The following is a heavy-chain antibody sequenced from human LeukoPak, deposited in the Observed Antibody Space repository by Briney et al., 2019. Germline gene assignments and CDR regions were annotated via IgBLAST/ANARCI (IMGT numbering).Heavy chain of an antibody. J-gene: IGHJ6*02. D-gene: IGHD3-10*01. CDR1: GGSISSYY. CDR3: ARTSDYYGSGSYYNAYGMDV. Sequence: SETLSLTCTVSGGSISSYYWSWIWQPPGKGLEWIGYIYYSGSTNYNPSLKSRVTISVDTSKNQFSLKLSSVTAADTAVYYCARTSDYYGSGSYYNAYGMDVWGQGTTVTVSS. CDR2: IYYSGST. V-gene: IGHV4-59*01.